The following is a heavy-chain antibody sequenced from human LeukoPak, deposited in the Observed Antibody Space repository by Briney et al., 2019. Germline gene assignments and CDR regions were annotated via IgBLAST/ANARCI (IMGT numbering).Heavy chain of an antibody. J-gene: IGHJ4*02. CDR3: ARIPTGYGVNSGGY. V-gene: IGHV3-53*01. D-gene: IGHD4/OR15-4a*01. CDR1: GFTVSNNY. Sequence: QPGGPLRLSCAPSGFTVSNNYMTWARQAPGKGLEWVSVIHSGGSTYYADAVKGRFTISRDNSKNTLYLQMNSLRVEDTAIYYCARIPTGYGVNSGGYWRQGTLVTVSS. CDR2: IHSGGST.